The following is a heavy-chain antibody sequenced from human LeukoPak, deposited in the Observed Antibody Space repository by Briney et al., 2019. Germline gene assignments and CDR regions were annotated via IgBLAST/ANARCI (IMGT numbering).Heavy chain of an antibody. CDR1: GFTFSSYA. J-gene: IGHJ1*01. Sequence: GGSLRLSCAASGFTFSSYAMHWVRQAPGKGLEWVAIISYGGNNKYYADSVKGRFTISRDNSKNTLYLQMNSLRAEDTAVYYCARDRGQQPLSAEYFQHWGQGTLVTVSS. CDR3: ARDRGQQPLSAEYFQH. D-gene: IGHD6-25*01. V-gene: IGHV3-30*04. CDR2: ISYGGNNK.